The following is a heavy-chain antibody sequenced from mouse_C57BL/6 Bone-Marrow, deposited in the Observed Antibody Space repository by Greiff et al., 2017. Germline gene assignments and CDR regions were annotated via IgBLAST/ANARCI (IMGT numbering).Heavy chain of an antibody. CDR3: ARSLQLRLPARDY. D-gene: IGHD2-4*01. J-gene: IGHJ4*01. CDR1: GYTFTSYG. Sequence: QVQLQQSGAELARPGASVKLFCKASGYTFTSYGISWVKQRTGQGLEWIGEIYPRSGNTYYNEKFKGKATLTADKSSSTAYMELRSLTSEDSAVYFCARSLQLRLPARDYWGQGTSVTVSS. V-gene: IGHV1-81*01. CDR2: IYPRSGNT.